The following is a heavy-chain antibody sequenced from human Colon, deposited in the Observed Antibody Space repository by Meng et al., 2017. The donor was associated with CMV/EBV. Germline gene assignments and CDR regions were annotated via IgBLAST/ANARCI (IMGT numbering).Heavy chain of an antibody. CDR2: ISSGGQTI. CDR1: GFNFRSFE. V-gene: IGHV3-48*03. CDR3: VRETVYGGNSGTGF. J-gene: IGHJ1*01. Sequence: GESLKISCSASGFNFRSFEMNWVRQAPGKGLEWVAYISSGGQTIHYADSVKGRFTISRDTSKNMLFLQMQNLRLEDTAVYYCVRETVYGGNSGTGFWGQGTLVTVSS. D-gene: IGHD4-23*01.